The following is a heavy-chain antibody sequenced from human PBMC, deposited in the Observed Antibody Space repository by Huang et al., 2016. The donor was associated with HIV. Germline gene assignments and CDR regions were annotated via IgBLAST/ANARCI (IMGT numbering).Heavy chain of an antibody. CDR1: GFAFGDYV. D-gene: IGHD3-16*02. CDR3: ARGRLDSIVYSCCYFDS. CDR2: IRRTDDGATT. V-gene: IGHV3-49*05. J-gene: IGHJ4*02. Sequence: EAQLVESGGGLVKPGRSLRLSCAASGFAFGDYVMSWFRQARGKGLEVVGFIRRTDDGATTEYAAARQGRFSISRNDSESIAYLQMDSLNSEDTAEYFCARGRLDSIVYSCCYFDSWGQGTLVTVSS.